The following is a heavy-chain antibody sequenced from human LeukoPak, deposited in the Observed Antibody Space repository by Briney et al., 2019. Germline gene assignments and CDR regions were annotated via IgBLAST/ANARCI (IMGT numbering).Heavy chain of an antibody. D-gene: IGHD3-22*01. CDR3: ARTNYYDSSGYPH. Sequence: SETLSLTCAVYGGSFSGYYWSWIRQPPGKGLEWIGEINHSGSTNYNPSLKSRVTISVDTSKNQFSLKLSSVTAADTAVYYCARTNYYDSSGYPHWGQGTLVTVSS. CDR1: GGSFSGYY. J-gene: IGHJ4*02. CDR2: INHSGST. V-gene: IGHV4-34*01.